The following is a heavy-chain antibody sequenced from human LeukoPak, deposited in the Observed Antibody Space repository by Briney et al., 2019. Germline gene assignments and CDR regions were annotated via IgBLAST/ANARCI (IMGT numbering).Heavy chain of an antibody. V-gene: IGHV3-7*01. CDR3: ARDSDSSSSTYYYGMDV. Sequence: GGSLRLSCAASGFTFSSYWMSWVRQAPGKGLEWVANIKQDGSEKYYVDSVKGRFTISRDNSKNTLYLQMNSLRAEDTAVYYCARDSDSSSSTYYYGMDVWGQGTTVTVSS. CDR2: IKQDGSEK. J-gene: IGHJ6*02. CDR1: GFTFSSYW. D-gene: IGHD6-6*01.